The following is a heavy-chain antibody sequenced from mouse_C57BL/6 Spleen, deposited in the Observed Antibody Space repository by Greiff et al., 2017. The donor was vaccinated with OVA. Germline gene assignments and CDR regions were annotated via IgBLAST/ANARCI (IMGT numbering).Heavy chain of an antibody. D-gene: IGHD3-3*01. J-gene: IGHJ2*01. V-gene: IGHV1-26*01. CDR2: INPNNGGT. CDR3: ARGTLCFDY. Sequence: VQLQQSGPELVKPGASVKISCKASGYTFTDYYMNWVKQSHGKSLEWIGDINPNNGGTSYNQKFKGKATLTVDKSSSTAYMELRSLTSEDSAVYYCARGTLCFDYWGKGTTLTVSS. CDR1: GYTFTDYY.